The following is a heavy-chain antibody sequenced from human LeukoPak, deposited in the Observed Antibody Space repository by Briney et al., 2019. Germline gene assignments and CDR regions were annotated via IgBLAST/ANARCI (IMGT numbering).Heavy chain of an antibody. CDR2: ISGSGGST. J-gene: IGHJ6*02. CDR3: AKSVAIYFYCGLDV. CDR1: GFTFSSYA. V-gene: IGHV3-23*01. Sequence: GGSLRLSCAASGFTFSSYAMSWVRQTPGKGLEWVSAISGSGGSTYYADSVKGRFTISRDNSKNTLFLQMDSLRAEDTAPYYCAKSVAIYFYCGLDVWGQGTTVTVSS. D-gene: IGHD3-3*01.